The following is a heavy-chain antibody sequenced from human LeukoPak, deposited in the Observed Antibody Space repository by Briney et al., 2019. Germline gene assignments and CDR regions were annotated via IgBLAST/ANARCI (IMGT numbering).Heavy chain of an antibody. CDR2: IYTSGST. D-gene: IGHD3-3*01. V-gene: IGHV4-61*02. J-gene: IGHJ4*02. CDR3: ARDFYDFWSGYYGY. CDR1: GGSISSGSYY. Sequence: SETLSLTCTVSGGSISSGSYYWSWIRQPAGKGLEWIGRIYTSGSTNYNPSLKSRVTISVDTSKNQFSLKLSSVTAADTAVYYCARDFYDFWSGYYGYWGQGTLVTVSS.